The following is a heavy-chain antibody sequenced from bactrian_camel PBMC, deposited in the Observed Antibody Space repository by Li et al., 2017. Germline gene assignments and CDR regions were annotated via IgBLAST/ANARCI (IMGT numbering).Heavy chain of an antibody. V-gene: IGHV3S60*01. D-gene: IGHD4*01. CDR3: VRYYSNYAGDY. CDR1: GFTFDDYS. CDR2: INWRGDRT. Sequence: HVQLVESGGGLVQPGGSLRLSCAASGFTFDDYSMGWIRQTPGKGLEWVSMINWRGDRTMYSDSVKGRFTISRDNAKNTVYLQMSSLKPEDTAVYYCVRYYSNYAGDYWGQGTQVTVS. J-gene: IGHJ4*01.